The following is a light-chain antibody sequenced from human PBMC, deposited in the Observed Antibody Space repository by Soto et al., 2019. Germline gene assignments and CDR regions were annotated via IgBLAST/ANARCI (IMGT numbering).Light chain of an antibody. CDR3: CSYAGTSTHTV. CDR2: EVS. CDR1: SSGVGIYKL. Sequence: QSVLTQPASVSGSPGQSITISCTGTSSGVGIYKLVSWYQQHPGKAPKLMISEVSKRPSGISDRFSGSKSGSTASLTISALQAEDEADYYCCSYAGTSTHTVFGGGTQLTVL. V-gene: IGLV2-23*02. J-gene: IGLJ7*01.